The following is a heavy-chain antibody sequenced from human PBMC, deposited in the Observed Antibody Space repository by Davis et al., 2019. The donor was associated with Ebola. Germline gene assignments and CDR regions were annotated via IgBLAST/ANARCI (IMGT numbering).Heavy chain of an antibody. CDR1: GFTFSSYD. D-gene: IGHD5-12*01. CDR3: ARGDIVATIFYYYGMDV. V-gene: IGHV3-13*01. J-gene: IGHJ6*02. Sequence: GESLNISCAASGFTFSSYDLHWVRQATGKGLEWVSAIGTAGDTYYPGSVKGRFTISRENAKNSSYLQMNSLRAEDTAVYYCARGDIVATIFYYYGMDVWGQGTTVTVSS. CDR2: IGTAGDT.